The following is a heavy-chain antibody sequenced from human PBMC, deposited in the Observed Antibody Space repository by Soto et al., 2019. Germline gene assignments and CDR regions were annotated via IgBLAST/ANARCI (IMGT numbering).Heavy chain of an antibody. CDR2: IYYSGST. V-gene: IGHV4-31*03. D-gene: IGHD3-10*01. Sequence: QVQLQESGPGLVKPSQTLSLTCTVSGGSISSGGYYWSWIRQHPGKGLEWIGYIYYSGSTYYNPSLKSRVTIPVDTSKNQFSLKLSSVTAADTAVYYCARQITMVRGVIINPSGAFDIWGQGTMVTVSS. J-gene: IGHJ3*02. CDR1: GGSISSGGYY. CDR3: ARQITMVRGVIINPSGAFDI.